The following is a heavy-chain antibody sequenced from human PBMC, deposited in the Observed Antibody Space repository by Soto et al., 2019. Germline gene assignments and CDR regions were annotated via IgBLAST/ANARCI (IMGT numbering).Heavy chain of an antibody. CDR2: IYYSGST. Sequence: SETLSLTCTVSGGSISSSGYYWSWIRQHPGKGLEWIGYIYYSGSTYYNTSLKSRVTIPVDTSKNQFSLKLSSVTAANTAVYYFASLGSSTKRGPAFGPFVLWGQGTMVTVSS. V-gene: IGHV4-31*03. J-gene: IGHJ3*01. D-gene: IGHD2-2*01. CDR3: ASLGSSTKRGPAFGPFVL. CDR1: GGSISSSGYY.